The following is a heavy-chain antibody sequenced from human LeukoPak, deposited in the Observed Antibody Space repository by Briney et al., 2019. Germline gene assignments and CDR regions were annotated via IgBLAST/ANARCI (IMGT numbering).Heavy chain of an antibody. J-gene: IGHJ4*02. CDR2: IIPIFGTA. Sequence: SVKVSCKASGGTFSSYAISWVRQAPGQGLEWMGGIIPIFGTANYAQKFQGRVTITADESTSTAYMELSSLRSEDTAVYYCARAYSSGWYGPEVGIDYWGQGTLVTVSS. V-gene: IGHV1-69*13. D-gene: IGHD6-19*01. CDR3: ARAYSSGWYGPEVGIDY. CDR1: GGTFSSYA.